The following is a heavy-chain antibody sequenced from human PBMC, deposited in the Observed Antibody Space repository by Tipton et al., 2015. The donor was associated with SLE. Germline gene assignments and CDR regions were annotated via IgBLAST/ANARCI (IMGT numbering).Heavy chain of an antibody. J-gene: IGHJ2*01. V-gene: IGHV4-61*08. CDR2: IYYSGST. CDR1: GGSISSGGYY. CDR3: ARDMGASLRYFDL. Sequence: TLSLTCTVSGGSISSGGYYWSWIRQPPGKGLEWIGYIYYSGSTNYNPSLKSRVTISVDTSKNQFSLKLRSVTAADTAVYYCARDMGASLRYFDLWGRGTLVTVSS.